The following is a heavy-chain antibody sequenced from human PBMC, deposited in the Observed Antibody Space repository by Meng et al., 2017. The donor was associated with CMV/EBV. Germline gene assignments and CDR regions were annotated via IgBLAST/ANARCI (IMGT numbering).Heavy chain of an antibody. CDR2: ISSSSSYI. D-gene: IGHD3-10*01. V-gene: IGHV3-21*01. CDR1: GFTFSSYS. Sequence: GESLKISCAASGFTFSSYSMNWVRQAPGKGLEWVSSISSSSSYIYYADSVKGRFTISRDNAKNSLYLQMNSLRAEDTAAYYCARLPGTGSGDKDVWGQGTTVTVSS. J-gene: IGHJ6*02. CDR3: ARLPGTGSGDKDV.